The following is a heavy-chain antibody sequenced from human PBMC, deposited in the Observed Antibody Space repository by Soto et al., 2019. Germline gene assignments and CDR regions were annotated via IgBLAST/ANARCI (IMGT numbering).Heavy chain of an antibody. CDR1: EGKSRSYG. CDR2: IYYSGST. V-gene: IGHV4-59*12. J-gene: IGHJ5*02. CDR3: ARGLGSSWPHLRFDP. Sequence: SETKCVSWSVAEGKSRSYGGSWIRQHTGKGLEWIGYIYYSGSTYHNPSLKSRVTISVDTSKNQFSLKLSSVTAADTAVYYCARGLGSSWPHLRFDPWGQGTLVTSPQ. D-gene: IGHD6-13*01.